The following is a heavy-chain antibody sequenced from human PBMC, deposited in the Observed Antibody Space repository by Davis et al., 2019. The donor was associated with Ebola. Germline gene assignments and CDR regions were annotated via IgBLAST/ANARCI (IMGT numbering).Heavy chain of an antibody. J-gene: IGHJ6*02. V-gene: IGHV3-30*04. CDR1: GFTFSGSA. Sequence: PGGSLRLSCAASGFTFSGSAMHWVRQASGKGLEWVAVISYDGSNKYYADSVKGRFTISRDNSKNTLYLQMNSLRAEDTAVYYCGEYGTNSGMDVWGQGTTVTVSS. D-gene: IGHD2-2*01. CDR3: GEYGTNSGMDV. CDR2: ISYDGSNK.